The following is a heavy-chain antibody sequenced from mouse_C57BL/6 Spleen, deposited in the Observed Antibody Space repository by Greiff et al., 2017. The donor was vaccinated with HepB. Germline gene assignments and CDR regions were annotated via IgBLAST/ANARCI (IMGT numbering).Heavy chain of an antibody. D-gene: IGHD1-1*01. CDR1: GYAFSSSW. Sequence: VQLQQSGPELVKPGASVKISCKASGYAFSSSWMNWVKQRPGKGLEWIGRIYPGDGDTNYNGKFKGKATLTADKSSSTAYMQLSSLTSEESAVYFCARGDYYGSSPYFAYWGQGTLVTVSA. J-gene: IGHJ3*01. CDR3: ARGDYYGSSPYFAY. V-gene: IGHV1-82*01. CDR2: IYPGDGDT.